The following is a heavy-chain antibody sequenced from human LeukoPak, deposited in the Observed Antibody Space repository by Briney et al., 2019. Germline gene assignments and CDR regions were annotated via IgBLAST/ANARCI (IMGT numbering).Heavy chain of an antibody. J-gene: IGHJ6*02. V-gene: IGHV1-69*13. CDR2: IIPIFGTA. CDR1: GGTFSSYA. CDR3: ARVVTAIHYYYGMDV. D-gene: IGHD2-21*02. Sequence: EASVKVSCKASGGTFSSYAISWVRQAPGQGLEWMGGIIPIFGTANYAQKFQGRVTITADESTSTAYMELSSLRSEDTAVYYCARVVTAIHYYYGMDVWGQGTTVTVSS.